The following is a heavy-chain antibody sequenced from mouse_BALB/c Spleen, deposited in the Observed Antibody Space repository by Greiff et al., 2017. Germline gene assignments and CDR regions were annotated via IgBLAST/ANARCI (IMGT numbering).Heavy chain of an antibody. J-gene: IGHJ4*01. CDR2: IRLKSNNYAT. V-gene: IGHV6-6*02. D-gene: IGHD2-3*01. CDR1: GFTFSNYW. Sequence: EVKLEESGGGLVQPGGSMKLSCVASGFTFSNYWMNWVRQSPEKGLEWVAEIRLKSNNYATHYAESVKGRFTISRDDSKSSVYLQMNNLRAEDTGIYYCTRQYDGYYYYAMDYWGQGTSVTVSS. CDR3: TRQYDGYYYYAMDY.